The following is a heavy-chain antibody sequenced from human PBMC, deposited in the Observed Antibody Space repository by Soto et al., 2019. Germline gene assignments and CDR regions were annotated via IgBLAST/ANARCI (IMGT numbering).Heavy chain of an antibody. CDR1: GFTFSSYS. D-gene: IGHD3-16*02. Sequence: PGGSLRLSCAASGFTFSSYSMNWVRQAPGKGLEWVSSISSSSSYIYYADSVKGRFTISRDNAKNSLYLQMNSLRAEDTAVYYCARDGDYVWGSYRWSDAFDIWGQGTMVNVSS. CDR2: ISSSSSYI. J-gene: IGHJ3*02. CDR3: ARDGDYVWGSYRWSDAFDI. V-gene: IGHV3-21*01.